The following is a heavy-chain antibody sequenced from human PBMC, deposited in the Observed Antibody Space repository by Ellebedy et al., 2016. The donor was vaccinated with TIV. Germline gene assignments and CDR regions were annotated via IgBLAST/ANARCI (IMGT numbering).Heavy chain of an antibody. J-gene: IGHJ4*02. CDR1: GFTFTFSSYA. V-gene: IGHV3-30-3*01. CDR2: ISKDGNNK. D-gene: IGHD6-13*01. Sequence: PGGSLRLSCAASASGFTFTFSSYAMHWVRQAPGKGLEWVAVISKDGNNKYYADSLKGRFTISRDNSQKTLYLQMNSLTPEDTAVYYCGRHHASGSKSPGIYWGRGTLVTVSS. CDR3: GRHHASGSKSPGIY.